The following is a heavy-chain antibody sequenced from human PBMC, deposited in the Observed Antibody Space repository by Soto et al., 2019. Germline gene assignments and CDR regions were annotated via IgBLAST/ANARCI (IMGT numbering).Heavy chain of an antibody. CDR1: GYSFTRYW. CDR2: IYPGDSDT. Sequence: PGEALKISCKGCGYSFTRYWIARVRQMPGKGLEWMGIIYPGDSDTRYSPSFQGQVTISADKSISTAYLQWSSLKASDTAMYYCARRAARLDDAFDIWGQGTMVTVSS. V-gene: IGHV5-51*01. J-gene: IGHJ3*02. CDR3: ARRAARLDDAFDI. D-gene: IGHD6-6*01.